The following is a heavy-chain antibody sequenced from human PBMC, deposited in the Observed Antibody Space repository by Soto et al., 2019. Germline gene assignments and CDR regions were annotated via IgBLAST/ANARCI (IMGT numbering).Heavy chain of an antibody. D-gene: IGHD3-3*01. CDR1: GGTFSSYA. V-gene: IGHV1-69*01. CDR3: ARDGKGFWSGYEHYYSYGMDV. Sequence: QVQLVQSGAEVKKPGSSVKVSCKASGGTFSSYAISWVRQAPGQGLEWMGGIIPIFGTANYAQKFQGRVTITDHESTSTAYMELSSLRSEDTAVYYCARDGKGFWSGYEHYYSYGMDVWGQGTTVTVSS. CDR2: IIPIFGTA. J-gene: IGHJ6*02.